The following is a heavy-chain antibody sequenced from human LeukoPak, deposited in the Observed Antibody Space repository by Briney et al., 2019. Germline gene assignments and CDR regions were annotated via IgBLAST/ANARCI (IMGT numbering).Heavy chain of an antibody. J-gene: IGHJ4*02. V-gene: IGHV1-46*01. CDR3: ARRMYGDYPFDY. D-gene: IGHD4-17*01. CDR2: IDPSAGST. CDR1: GYTFTNFY. Sequence: ASVKVSCKASGYTFTNFYMHWVRQAPGQGLEWMGVIDPSAGSTTYAQKFQGRVTITRDTSASTAYMELSSLRSEDTAVYYCARRMYGDYPFDYWGQGTLVTASS.